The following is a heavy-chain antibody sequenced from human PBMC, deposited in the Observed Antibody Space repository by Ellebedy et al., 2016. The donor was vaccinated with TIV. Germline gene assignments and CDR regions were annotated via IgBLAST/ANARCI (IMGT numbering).Heavy chain of an antibody. D-gene: IGHD2-8*02. CDR1: GITFSRYW. V-gene: IGHV3-74*01. CDR3: ASGMVVSMTGTSDY. J-gene: IGHJ4*02. CDR2: IDNDGTRT. Sequence: GGSLRLSXAASGITFSRYWMHWVRQVPGKGLVWVSRIDNDGTRTDYADSVKGRFTISRDNAKSTLYLQMNSLRAEDPALYYCASGMVVSMTGTSDYWGQGTLVTVSS.